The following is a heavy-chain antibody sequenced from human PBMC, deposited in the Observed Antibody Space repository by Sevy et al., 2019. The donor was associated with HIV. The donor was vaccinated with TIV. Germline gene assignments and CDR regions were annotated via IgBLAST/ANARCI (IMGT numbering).Heavy chain of an antibody. J-gene: IGHJ3*02. CDR1: GYTFTSYG. CDR3: ARGYYDFWSGYYRRDAFDI. V-gene: IGHV1-18*01. Sequence: ASVKVSCTASGYTFTSYGISWVRQAPGQGLEWMGWISAYNGNTNYAQKLQGRVTLTTDTSTSTAYVELRSLRSDDTAVYYCARGYYDFWSGYYRRDAFDIWGQGTMVTVSS. D-gene: IGHD3-3*01. CDR2: ISAYNGNT.